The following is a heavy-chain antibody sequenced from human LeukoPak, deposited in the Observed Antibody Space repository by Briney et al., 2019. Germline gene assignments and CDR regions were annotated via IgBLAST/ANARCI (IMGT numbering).Heavy chain of an antibody. J-gene: IGHJ3*02. CDR1: GGSISSGSYY. V-gene: IGHV4-61*02. CDR3: ARDPGGPI. CDR2: IYTSRST. Sequence: PSQTLSLTCTVSGGSISSGSYYWRWIRQPAGKGLEWIARIYTSRSTNYNPSLKSRVTISVDTSKNQFSLKLSSVTAADTAVYYCARDPGGPIWGQGTMVTVSS. D-gene: IGHD1-26*01.